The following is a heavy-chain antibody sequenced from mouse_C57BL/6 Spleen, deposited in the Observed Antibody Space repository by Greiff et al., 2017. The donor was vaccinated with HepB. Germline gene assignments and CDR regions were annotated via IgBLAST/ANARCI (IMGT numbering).Heavy chain of an antibody. CDR2: IDPSDSYT. CDR3: ARKTGSSYWYFDV. D-gene: IGHD1-1*01. CDR1: GYTFTSYW. V-gene: IGHV1-69*01. Sequence: QVQLQQPGAELVMPGASVKLSCKASGYTFTSYWMHWVKQRPGQGLEWIGEIDPSDSYTNYNQKFKGKSTLTVDKSSSTAYRQLSSLTSEDSAVYYCARKTGSSYWYFDVWGTGTTVTVSS. J-gene: IGHJ1*03.